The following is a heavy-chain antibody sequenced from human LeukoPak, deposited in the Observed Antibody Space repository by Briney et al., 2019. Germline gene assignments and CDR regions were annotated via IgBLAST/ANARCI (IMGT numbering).Heavy chain of an antibody. V-gene: IGHV3-74*01. CDR2: INRDGSST. CDR3: ARVARTTGYFDY. D-gene: IGHD4-17*01. CDR1: GFTFSSYW. Sequence: GGSLGLSCAASGFTFSSYWMHWVRQAPGKGLVWVSRINRDGSSTSYADSVKGRFTISRDNAKNTLYLQMNSLRAEDTAVYYCARVARTTGYFDYWGQGTLVTVSS. J-gene: IGHJ4*02.